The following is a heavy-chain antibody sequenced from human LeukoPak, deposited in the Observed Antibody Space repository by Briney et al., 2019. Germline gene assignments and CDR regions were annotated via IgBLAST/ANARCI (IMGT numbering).Heavy chain of an antibody. CDR2: INPSGGST. CDR1: GYTFTSYY. D-gene: IGHD2-21*02. CDR3: VRVVTPSAYDI. J-gene: IGHJ3*02. Sequence: ASVKVSCKASGYTFTSYYIHWVRQAPGQGLEWMGIINPSGGSTTYAQILQGRATMTRDTSTSTVYMELSSLRSEDTAVYYCVRVVTPSAYDIWGQGTMVTVSS. V-gene: IGHV1-46*01.